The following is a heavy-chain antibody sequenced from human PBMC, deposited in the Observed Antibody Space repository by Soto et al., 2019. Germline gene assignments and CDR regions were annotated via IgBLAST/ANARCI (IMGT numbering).Heavy chain of an antibody. D-gene: IGHD5-12*01. CDR3: ASAHIVATMDAFDI. J-gene: IGHJ3*02. CDR2: ISSSGSTI. CDR1: GFTFSDYY. V-gene: IGHV3-11*01. Sequence: GGSLRLSCAASGFTFSDYYMSWIRQAPGKGLEWVSYISSSGSTIYYADSVKGRFTISRDNAKNSLYLQMNSLRAEDTAVYYCASAHIVATMDAFDIWGQGTMVTVSS.